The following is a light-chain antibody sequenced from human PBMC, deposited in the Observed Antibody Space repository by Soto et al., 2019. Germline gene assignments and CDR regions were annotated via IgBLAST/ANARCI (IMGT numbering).Light chain of an antibody. CDR2: AAS. V-gene: IGKV1-6*01. CDR1: QGIRSD. J-gene: IGKJ1*01. CDR3: LQDYNYPWT. Sequence: AIQMTQSPSSLSAPVGDRVTITCRASQGIRSDLGWYQQKPGKAPKLLIYAASSLQSGVPSRFSGSGSGTDCTLTISSLQPEDFATYYCLQDYNYPWTFGQGTKVEI.